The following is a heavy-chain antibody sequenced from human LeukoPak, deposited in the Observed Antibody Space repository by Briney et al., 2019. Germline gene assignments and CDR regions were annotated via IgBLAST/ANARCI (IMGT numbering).Heavy chain of an antibody. V-gene: IGHV1-46*01. D-gene: IGHD3-22*01. Sequence: ASVKVSCKASGYTFTSNYMHWVRQAPGQGLEWMGIINPSGGSTSYAQKFQGRVTMTRDTSTSTVYMELSSLRSEDTAVYYCARDPSYDSSGYYLFDYWGQGTLVTVSS. J-gene: IGHJ4*02. CDR1: GYTFTSNY. CDR3: ARDPSYDSSGYYLFDY. CDR2: INPSGGST.